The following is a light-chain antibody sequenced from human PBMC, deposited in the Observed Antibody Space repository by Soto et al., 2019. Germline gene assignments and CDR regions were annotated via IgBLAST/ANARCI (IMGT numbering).Light chain of an antibody. CDR1: QSVASN. CDR2: GTS. CDR3: QHYNNWPPIT. V-gene: IGKV3-15*01. Sequence: EIVMTQSPASLSVSPGESVTLSCRASQSVASNLAWYQQKPGQAPRLLIYGTSTRATGVPARFSGSGSGTDFTLTISSLQAADFAVYHCQHYNNWPPITFSQGTRLEIK. J-gene: IGKJ5*01.